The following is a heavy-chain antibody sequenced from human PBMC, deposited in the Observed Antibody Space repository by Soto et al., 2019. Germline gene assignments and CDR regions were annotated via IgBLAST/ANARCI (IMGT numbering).Heavy chain of an antibody. CDR3: TKDICSSGGCYYYYYYYMDV. CDR2: ITWNSGTI. V-gene: IGHV3-9*01. CDR1: GFTFDDYA. D-gene: IGHD2-15*01. J-gene: IGHJ6*03. Sequence: VQLVESGGGLVQPGRSLRLSCAASGFTFDDYAMHWVRQAPGKGLEWVAGITWNSGTIGYADSVKGRFTISRDNAKNSLYLQMNSLRAEDTALYYCTKDICSSGGCYYYYYYYMDVWGKGTTVTVS.